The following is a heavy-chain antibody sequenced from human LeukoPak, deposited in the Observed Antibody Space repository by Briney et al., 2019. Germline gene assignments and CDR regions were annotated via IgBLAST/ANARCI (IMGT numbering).Heavy chain of an antibody. Sequence: ASVTVSCKASGGTFSSYAISWVRQAPGQGLEWMGGIIPIFGTANYAQKFQGRVTITADKSTSTAYMELSSLRSEGTAVYYCARDRRDGYIGDAFDIWGQGTMVTVSS. CDR1: GGTFSSYA. J-gene: IGHJ3*02. CDR3: ARDRRDGYIGDAFDI. V-gene: IGHV1-69*06. D-gene: IGHD5-24*01. CDR2: IIPIFGTA.